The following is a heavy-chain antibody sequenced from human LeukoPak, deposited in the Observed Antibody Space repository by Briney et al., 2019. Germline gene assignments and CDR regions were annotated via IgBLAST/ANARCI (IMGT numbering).Heavy chain of an antibody. J-gene: IGHJ5*02. V-gene: IGHV4-4*07. D-gene: IGHD3-10*01. CDR1: GGSFGYYY. Sequence: PSETLSLTCTVSGGSFGYYYWNWIRQPAGKGLQWIGRIYTTGNTNYNPSLKTRVTISVDTSKNQFSLKLSSVTAADTAVYYCARDGDSGSYFWFDPWGQGTLVTVSS. CDR3: ARDGDSGSYFWFDP. CDR2: IYTTGNT.